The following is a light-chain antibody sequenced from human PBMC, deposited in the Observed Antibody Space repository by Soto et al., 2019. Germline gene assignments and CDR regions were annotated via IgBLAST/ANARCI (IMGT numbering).Light chain of an antibody. CDR3: QQRSSAIT. CDR2: DAS. Sequence: VMTQSPATLSVSPGDRATLSCRASQSARSSLGWYQQKPGQAPSLLIYDASNRATGIPARFSGRGSGTDFTLTISSLEPEDFAVYYCQQRSSAITFGQGTRLEIK. J-gene: IGKJ5*01. CDR1: QSARSS. V-gene: IGKV3-11*01.